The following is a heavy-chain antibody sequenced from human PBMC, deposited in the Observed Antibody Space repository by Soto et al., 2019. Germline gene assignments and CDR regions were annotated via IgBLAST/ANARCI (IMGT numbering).Heavy chain of an antibody. CDR2: ISAYNVNT. V-gene: IGHV1-18*01. CDR3: GRDDPPTPS. Sequence: QVQLVQSGAEVKKPGASVKVSCKASGYTFTSYFISWVRQAPGQGLEWMGWISAYNVNTNYAQKLQGRVTMTTGTFTGTVDLELRSLASGATVGYYFGRDDPPTPSWVQGTLVTVAS. D-gene: IGHD4-17*01. CDR1: GYTFTSYF. J-gene: IGHJ5*02.